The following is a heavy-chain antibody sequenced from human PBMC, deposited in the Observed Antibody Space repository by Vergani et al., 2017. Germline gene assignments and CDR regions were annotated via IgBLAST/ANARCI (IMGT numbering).Heavy chain of an antibody. J-gene: IGHJ6*03. CDR1: GFTFSSYA. CDR3: AKLCGYCSSTSCPIYYYMDV. D-gene: IGHD2-2*03. CDR2: ISGSGGST. V-gene: IGHV3-23*04. Sequence: EVQLVESGGGLVQPGGSLRLSCAASGFTFSSYAMSWVRQAPGKGLEWVSAISGSGGSTYYADSVKGRFTISRDNAKNSLYLQMNSLRAEDTALYYCAKLCGYCSSTSCPIYYYMDVWGKGTTVTVSS.